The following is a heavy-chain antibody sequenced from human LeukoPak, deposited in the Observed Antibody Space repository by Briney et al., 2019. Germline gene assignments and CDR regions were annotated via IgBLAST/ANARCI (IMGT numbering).Heavy chain of an antibody. D-gene: IGHD6-19*01. Sequence: GGSLRLSCAASGFTFNAYNMNWVRQAPGKGLEWISYITGSSSTIYYADSVKGRFTISRDNAKNSLFLQMNSLRDEDTAVYYCAKNGAYTSGWYEAWGQGTLVTVSS. V-gene: IGHV3-48*02. CDR3: AKNGAYTSGWYEA. J-gene: IGHJ5*02. CDR1: GFTFNAYN. CDR2: ITGSSSTI.